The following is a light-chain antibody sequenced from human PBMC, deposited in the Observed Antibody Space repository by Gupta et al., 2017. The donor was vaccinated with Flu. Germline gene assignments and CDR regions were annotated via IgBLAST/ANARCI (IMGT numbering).Light chain of an antibody. J-gene: IGKJ2*03. CDR1: QSVLYSSNNKNY. Sequence: DIVMTQSPDSLAASLGERATINCKSSQSVLYSSNNKNYLAWYQQKPGQPPKLLIYWASTRESGVPDRFSGSGSETDFTLTISSLQAEDVAVYYCQQYYSTPYSFGQGTKLEIK. V-gene: IGKV4-1*01. CDR3: QQYYSTPYS. CDR2: WAS.